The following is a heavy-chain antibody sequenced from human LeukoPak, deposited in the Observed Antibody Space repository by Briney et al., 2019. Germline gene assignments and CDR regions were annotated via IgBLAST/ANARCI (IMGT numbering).Heavy chain of an antibody. Sequence: PGGSLRLSCAASGFTFSDYYMSWIRQAPEKGLEWVSYISSSDSTIYYADSVKGRFTISKDNAKNSLYLQMNSLRAEDTAVYYCARGRLYGSGIEYWGQGTLVTVSS. CDR1: GFTFSDYY. J-gene: IGHJ4*02. CDR2: ISSSDSTI. D-gene: IGHD3-10*01. CDR3: ARGRLYGSGIEY. V-gene: IGHV3-11*01.